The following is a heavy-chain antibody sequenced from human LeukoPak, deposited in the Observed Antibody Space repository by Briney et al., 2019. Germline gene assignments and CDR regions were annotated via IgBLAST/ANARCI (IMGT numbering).Heavy chain of an antibody. J-gene: IGHJ6*02. CDR2: IYYSGST. D-gene: IGHD4-17*01. CDR3: ARHPTDYYYYGMDV. CDR1: GCSISSYY. Sequence: SETLSLTCTVSGCSISSYYWSWIRQPPGKGLEWIGYIYYSGSTDYNPSLKSRVTISVDTSKNQFSLKLSSVTAADTAVYYCARHPTDYYYYGMDVWGQGTTVTVSS. V-gene: IGHV4-59*08.